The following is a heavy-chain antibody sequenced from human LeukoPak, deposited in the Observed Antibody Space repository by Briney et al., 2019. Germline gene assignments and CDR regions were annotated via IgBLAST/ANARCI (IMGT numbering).Heavy chain of an antibody. D-gene: IGHD3-10*01. CDR1: GFTFSSYV. CDR2: ISSSGTTI. J-gene: IGHJ4*02. CDR3: ARYGSGSYYLPFDY. V-gene: IGHV3-48*02. Sequence: GGSLRLPCAASGFTFSSYVMNWVRQAPGKGLECVSYISSSGTTIYYADSVKGRFTISRDNAKNSLYLQMNSLRDEDTAVYYCARYGSGSYYLPFDYWGQGILVTVSS.